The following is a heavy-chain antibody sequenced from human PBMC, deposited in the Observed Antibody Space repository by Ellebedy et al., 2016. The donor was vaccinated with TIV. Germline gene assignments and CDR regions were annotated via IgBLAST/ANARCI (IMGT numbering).Heavy chain of an antibody. Sequence: MPSETLSLTCGVSGDSISIVKWWSWVRQPPGKGLEWIGEIYHSGSTYYNPSLKGRVTISVDKSKNQFSLKLSSVTAADTAVYYCARASSDNSFWYFDLWGRGTLVTVSS. CDR2: IYHSGST. CDR1: GDSISIVKW. D-gene: IGHD3-22*01. V-gene: IGHV4-4*02. J-gene: IGHJ2*01. CDR3: ARASSDNSFWYFDL.